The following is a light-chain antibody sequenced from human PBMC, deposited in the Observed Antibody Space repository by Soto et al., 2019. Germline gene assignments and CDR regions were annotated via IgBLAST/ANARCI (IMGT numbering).Light chain of an antibody. CDR2: DAS. Sequence: EIVLTQSPATLSLSPGERATLSCRASQSVRNYLAWYQQKPGQAPRLLIYDASNRATGIPARFSGSGSGTDFTLTVSSLEPEDFATYFCQQANSFPYTFGPGTKLEIK. V-gene: IGKV3-11*01. CDR1: QSVRNY. J-gene: IGKJ2*01. CDR3: QQANSFPYT.